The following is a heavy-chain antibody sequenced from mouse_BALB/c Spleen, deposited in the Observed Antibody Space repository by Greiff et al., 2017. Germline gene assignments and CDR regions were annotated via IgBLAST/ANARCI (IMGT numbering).Heavy chain of an antibody. D-gene: IGHD2-3*01. V-gene: IGHV3-2*02. J-gene: IGHJ3*01. Sequence: EVKLQESGPGLVKPSQSLSLTCTVTGYSITSDYAWNWIRQFPGNKLEWMGYISYSGSTSYNPSLKSRISITRDTSKNQFFLQLNSVTTEDTATYYCARWTYDSWFAYWGQGTLVTVSA. CDR3: ARWTYDSWFAY. CDR2: ISYSGST. CDR1: GYSITSDYA.